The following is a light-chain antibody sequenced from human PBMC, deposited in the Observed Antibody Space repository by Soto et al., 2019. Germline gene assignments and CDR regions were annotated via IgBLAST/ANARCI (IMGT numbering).Light chain of an antibody. CDR2: GAS. J-gene: IGKJ1*01. CDR1: QSVSSSY. CDR3: QQYGSFPWT. V-gene: IGKV3-20*01. Sequence: EIVLTQSPGTLSLSPGERATLSCRASQSVSSSYLAWYQQKPGQAPSLLIYGASSRATGIPDRFSGSGSGTDFTLTISRLEPEDFAVYYCQQYGSFPWTFGQGTKVEIK.